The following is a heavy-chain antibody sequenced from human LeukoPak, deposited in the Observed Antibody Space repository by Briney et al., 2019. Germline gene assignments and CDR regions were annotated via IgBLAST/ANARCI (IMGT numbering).Heavy chain of an antibody. V-gene: IGHV3-74*01. D-gene: IGHD3-3*01. CDR3: ARYPQPSIRWFWSGYWGY. CDR1: GFTFSSYW. J-gene: IGHJ4*02. Sequence: GGSLRLSCAASGFTFSSYWMHWVRQAPGKGLVWVSRINSDGSSTSYADSVKGRFTISRDNAKNTLYLQMNSLRAEDTAVYCCARYPQPSIRWFWSGYWGYWGQGTLVTVSS. CDR2: INSDGSST.